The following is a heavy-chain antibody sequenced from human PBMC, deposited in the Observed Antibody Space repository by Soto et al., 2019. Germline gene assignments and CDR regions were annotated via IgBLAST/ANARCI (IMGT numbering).Heavy chain of an antibody. V-gene: IGHV4-30-4*01. CDR2: IYYSGST. D-gene: IGHD3-10*01. Sequence: QVQLQESGPGLVKPSQTLSLTCTVSGGSISSGDYYWSWIRQPPGKGLEWIGYIYYSGSTYYNPSLKSRVTISGDTSTNQFTLKLSSGTAADTAVYYCARAQGAGFLVSWGQGTLVTVSS. J-gene: IGHJ4*02. CDR1: GGSISSGDYY. CDR3: ARAQGAGFLVS.